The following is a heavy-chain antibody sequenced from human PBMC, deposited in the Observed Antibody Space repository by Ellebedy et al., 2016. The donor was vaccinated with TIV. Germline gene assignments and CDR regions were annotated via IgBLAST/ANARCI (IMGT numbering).Heavy chain of an antibody. V-gene: IGHV4-59*01. CDR2: IDYSGST. D-gene: IGHD4-17*01. J-gene: IGHJ4*02. Sequence: MPSETLSLTCTVSGGSISSYYWSWIRQPPGKGLEWIGYIDYSGSTNYNPSLKSRVTISVDTSKNQFSLKLSSVTAADTAVYYCARGSTVTFFDYWGQGTLVTVSS. CDR3: ARGSTVTFFDY. CDR1: GGSISSYY.